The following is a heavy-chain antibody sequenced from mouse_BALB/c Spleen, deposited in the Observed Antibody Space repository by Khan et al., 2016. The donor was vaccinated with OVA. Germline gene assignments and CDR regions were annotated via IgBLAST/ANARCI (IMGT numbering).Heavy chain of an antibody. CDR2: INPRSDYT. V-gene: IGHV1-4*01. D-gene: IGHD2-14*01. Sequence: VQLQQSGAELARPGASVKMSCKASGYTFPSNTMHWVKQRPGQGLEWIGYINPRSDYTIYNQKFKDKATLTADISSTTAYMPLSSLTSDDSAVYYCARRTTGYAMDYWGQGTSGTVAS. J-gene: IGHJ4*01. CDR3: ARRTTGYAMDY. CDR1: GYTFPSNT.